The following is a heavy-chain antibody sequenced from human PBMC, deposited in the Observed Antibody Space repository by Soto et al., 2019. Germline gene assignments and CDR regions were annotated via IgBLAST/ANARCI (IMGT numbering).Heavy chain of an antibody. Sequence: QVQRQQWGAGLLKPSETLSLTCAVYGGSFSGYYWSWIRQPPGKGLEWIGEINHSGSTNYNPSLKSRVTISVDTSKNQFSLKLSSVTAADTAVYYCARQYGSGSYLDYWGQGTLVNVSS. CDR3: ARQYGSGSYLDY. D-gene: IGHD3-10*01. J-gene: IGHJ4*02. CDR2: INHSGST. CDR1: GGSFSGYY. V-gene: IGHV4-34*01.